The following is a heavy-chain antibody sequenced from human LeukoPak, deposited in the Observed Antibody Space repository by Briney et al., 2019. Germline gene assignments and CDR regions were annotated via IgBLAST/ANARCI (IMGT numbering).Heavy chain of an antibody. Sequence: GASVKVSCKASGYTFTSYGISWVRQTPGQGLEWMGWISPYNGNTNYAQKLQGRVTMTTDTSTSTAYMELRSLRSDDTAVYYCATDYYDSSGYYWSAFDIWGQGTMVTVSS. V-gene: IGHV1-18*01. CDR2: ISPYNGNT. CDR3: ATDYYDSSGYYWSAFDI. J-gene: IGHJ3*02. D-gene: IGHD3-22*01. CDR1: GYTFTSYG.